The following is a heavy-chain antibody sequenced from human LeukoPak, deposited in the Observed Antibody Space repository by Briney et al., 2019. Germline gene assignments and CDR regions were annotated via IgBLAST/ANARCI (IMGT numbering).Heavy chain of an antibody. CDR3: ARARMVVAPFYYYYGMDV. V-gene: IGHV3-49*04. J-gene: IGHJ6*02. CDR2: FRGKAYGGTT. Sequence: GGSLRLSCTASGFTFVDFVMSWVRQAPGKGLEWVSFFRGKAYGGTTEYAASVKGRFTISRDDSKSIVYLQMNSLESEDTAVYYCARARMVVAPFYYYYGMDVWGQGTAVTVSS. D-gene: IGHD3-22*01. CDR1: GFTFVDFV.